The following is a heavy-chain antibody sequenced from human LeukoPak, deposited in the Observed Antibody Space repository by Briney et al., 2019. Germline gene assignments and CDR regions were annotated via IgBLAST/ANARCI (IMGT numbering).Heavy chain of an antibody. CDR1: GFTFSDHY. J-gene: IGHJ4*02. Sequence: GGSLRLSCAASGFTFSDHYMDWVRQAPGKGLEWVGRTRNKANSYTTEYAASVKGRFTISRDDSKNSLYLQMNSLKTEDTAVYYCARGGIAVAGAYYFDYWGQGTLVTVSS. CDR2: TRNKANSYTT. CDR3: ARGGIAVAGAYYFDY. D-gene: IGHD6-19*01. V-gene: IGHV3-72*01.